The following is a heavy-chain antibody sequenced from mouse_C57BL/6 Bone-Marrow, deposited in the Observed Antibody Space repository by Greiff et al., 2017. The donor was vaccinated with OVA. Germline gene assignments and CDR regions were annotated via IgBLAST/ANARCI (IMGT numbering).Heavy chain of an antibody. D-gene: IGHD2-5*01. V-gene: IGHV1-64*01. CDR2: IHPNSGST. Sequence: VQLQQPGAELVKPGASVKLSCKASGYTFTSYWMHWVKQRPGQGLEWIGMIHPNSGSTNYNEKFKSKATLTVDKSSSTAYMQLSSLTSEDSAVYYCASYYSNFYWYFDVWGTGTTVTVSS. CDR1: GYTFTSYW. J-gene: IGHJ1*03. CDR3: ASYYSNFYWYFDV.